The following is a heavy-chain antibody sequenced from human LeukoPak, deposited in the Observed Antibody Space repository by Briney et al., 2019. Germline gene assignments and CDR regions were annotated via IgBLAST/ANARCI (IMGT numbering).Heavy chain of an antibody. CDR3: ARAYSSGWYRSDY. D-gene: IGHD6-19*01. CDR2: MNPNSGNT. CDR1: GYTFTSYD. J-gene: IGHJ4*02. V-gene: IGHV1-8*03. Sequence: ASVKVSCKASGYTFTSYDINWGREATGQGLEWMGWMNPNSGNTGYAQKFQGRVTITRNTSISTAYMELSSLRSEDTAVYYCARAYSSGWYRSDYWGQGTLVTVSS.